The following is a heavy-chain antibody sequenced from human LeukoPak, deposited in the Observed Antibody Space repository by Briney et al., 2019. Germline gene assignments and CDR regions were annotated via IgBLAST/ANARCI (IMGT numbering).Heavy chain of an antibody. Sequence: EASVKVSCKASGYTFTGYYMHWVRQAPGQGLEWMGWINPNSGGTNYAQKFQGRVTMTRDTSISTAYMELSRLRSDDTAVYYCAREAVMITFGGVIVGDAFDIWGQGTMVTVSS. V-gene: IGHV1-2*02. CDR1: GYTFTGYY. CDR3: AREAVMITFGGVIVGDAFDI. CDR2: INPNSGGT. J-gene: IGHJ3*02. D-gene: IGHD3-16*02.